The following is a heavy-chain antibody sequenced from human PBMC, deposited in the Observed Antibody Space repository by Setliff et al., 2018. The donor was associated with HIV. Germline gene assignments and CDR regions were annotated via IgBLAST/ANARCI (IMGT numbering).Heavy chain of an antibody. CDR3: FRLYRGSSTKEKSDS. J-gene: IGHJ4*02. CDR1: SGSISNNNYY. CDR2: IYYTGAT. D-gene: IGHD2-2*01. V-gene: IGHV4-39*07. Sequence: SETLSLTCNASSGSISNNNYYVGWVRQPLGKALEWIASIYYTGATSYNPAFKSRVAMSVDAAKDQFSLKVTSVTAADTAVYFCFRLYRGSSTKEKSDSWGQGVLVTVSS.